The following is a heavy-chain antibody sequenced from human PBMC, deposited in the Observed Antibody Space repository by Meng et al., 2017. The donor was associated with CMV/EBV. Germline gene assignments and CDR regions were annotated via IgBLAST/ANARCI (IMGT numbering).Heavy chain of an antibody. J-gene: IGHJ5*02. CDR1: GFSLSTSGVG. D-gene: IGHD6-13*01. Sequence: QITFKESGPTLAKPTQTLTLTCTFSGFSLSTSGVGVGWIRQPPGKALEWLALIYWDDDKRYSPSLKSRLTITKDTSKNQVVLTMTNMDPVDTATYYCAHRGRIAAAGTDWFDPWGQGTLVTVSS. CDR3: AHRGRIAAAGTDWFDP. V-gene: IGHV2-5*02. CDR2: IYWDDDK.